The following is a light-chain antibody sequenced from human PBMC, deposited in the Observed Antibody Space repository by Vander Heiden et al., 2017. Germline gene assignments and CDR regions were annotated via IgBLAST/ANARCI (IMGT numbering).Light chain of an antibody. Sequence: VLTQSPGTLSLSPGERATLSCRASQSVSSSYLAWYQQKPGQAPRLLIYGASSRATGIPDRFSGSGSGTDFTLTISRLEPEDFAVYYCQRYGSSPRYTFGQGSKLEIK. CDR3: QRYGSSPRYT. V-gene: IGKV3-20*01. CDR2: GAS. CDR1: QSVSSSY. J-gene: IGKJ2*01.